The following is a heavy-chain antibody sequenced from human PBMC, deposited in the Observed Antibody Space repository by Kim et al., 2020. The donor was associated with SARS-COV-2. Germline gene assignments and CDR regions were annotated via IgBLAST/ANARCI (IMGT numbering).Heavy chain of an antibody. Sequence: KSRVTISVDTSKNQFSLKLSSVTAADTAVYYCARGRYYYGSGSYGKWFDPWGQGTLVTVSS. CDR3: ARGRYYYGSGSYGKWFDP. J-gene: IGHJ5*02. V-gene: IGHV4-34*01. D-gene: IGHD3-10*01.